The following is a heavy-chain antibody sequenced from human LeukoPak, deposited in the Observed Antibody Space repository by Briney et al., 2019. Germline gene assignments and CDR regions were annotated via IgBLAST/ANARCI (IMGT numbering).Heavy chain of an antibody. CDR1: GGTFSSYA. Sequence: ASVKVSCKASGGTFSSYAISWVRQAPGQGLEWMGGIIPIFGTANYAQKFQGRVTITADESTSTAYMELSSLGSEDTAVYYCARAYRMYYYDSSGYYTLDYWGQGTLVTVSS. CDR2: IIPIFGTA. D-gene: IGHD3-22*01. J-gene: IGHJ4*02. V-gene: IGHV1-69*01. CDR3: ARAYRMYYYDSSGYYTLDY.